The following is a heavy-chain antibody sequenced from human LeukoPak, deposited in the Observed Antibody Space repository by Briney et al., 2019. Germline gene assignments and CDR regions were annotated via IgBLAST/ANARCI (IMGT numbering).Heavy chain of an antibody. CDR2: INPSGGST. J-gene: IGHJ3*02. D-gene: IGHD3-10*01. V-gene: IGHV1-46*01. CDR3: ASSGASVDSSDAFDI. Sequence: GASVKVSCKASGYTFTSYYMHWVRQAPGQGLEWMGIINPSGGSTSYAQKFQGRVTITRNTSISTAYMELSSLRSEDTAVYYCASSGASVDSSDAFDIWGQGTMVTVSS. CDR1: GYTFTSYY.